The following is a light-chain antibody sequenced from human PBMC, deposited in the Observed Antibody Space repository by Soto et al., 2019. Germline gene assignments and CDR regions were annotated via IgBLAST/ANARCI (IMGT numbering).Light chain of an antibody. Sequence: DIQMTQSPSSLSASVGDRVTITCQASQDISNYLNWYQQKPGKAPKLLIYDASSLESGVPSRFSGRGSGTEFTLTISSLQPDDFATYYCQQYNNYPTFGQGTKVDIK. CDR1: QDISNY. CDR3: QQYNNYPT. CDR2: DAS. J-gene: IGKJ1*01. V-gene: IGKV1-33*01.